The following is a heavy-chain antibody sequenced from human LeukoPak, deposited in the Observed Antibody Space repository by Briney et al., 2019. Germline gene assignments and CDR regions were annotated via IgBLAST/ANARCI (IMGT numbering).Heavy chain of an antibody. J-gene: IGHJ4*02. CDR3: ARIDPLGFFDQ. Sequence: PSETLSLACSVSGAFTSTHYWSWVRQPPTGGLEWIGYVFYSGNSNYNPNFTSRVTMSVDTSKSQFSLKLTSLSAADTAVYYCARIDPLGFFDQWGQGTLVTVSS. D-gene: IGHD6-25*01. CDR1: GAFTSTHY. V-gene: IGHV4-59*11. CDR2: VFYSGNS.